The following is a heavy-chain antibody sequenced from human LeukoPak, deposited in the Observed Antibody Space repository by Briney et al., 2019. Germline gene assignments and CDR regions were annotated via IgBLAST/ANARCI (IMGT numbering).Heavy chain of an antibody. CDR1: GGSITDNY. CDR2: IHPTRST. CDR3: ARVYCSGGVCWSTAGFDY. J-gene: IGHJ4*02. V-gene: IGHV4-59*01. D-gene: IGHD2-8*02. Sequence: SETLSLTCTVSGGSITDNYWGWIRQTPEKGLEWIAYIHPTRSTMTNPSLNGRLTISVDTSKNQISLKLNTVTVADTALYYCARVYCSGGVCWSTAGFDYWGQGTPVTVSS.